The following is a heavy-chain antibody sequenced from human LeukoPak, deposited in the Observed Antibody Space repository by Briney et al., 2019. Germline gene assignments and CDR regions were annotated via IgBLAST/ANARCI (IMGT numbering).Heavy chain of an antibody. Sequence: SETLSLTCAVYGGSFSGYHWSWIRQPPGKGLEWIGEINHSGSTNHNPSLKSRVTISVDTSKNQFSLKLSSVTAADTAVYYCARVSGGNKSPFDYWGQGTLVTVSS. CDR1: GGSFSGYH. CDR2: INHSGST. J-gene: IGHJ4*02. D-gene: IGHD4-23*01. CDR3: ARVSGGNKSPFDY. V-gene: IGHV4-34*01.